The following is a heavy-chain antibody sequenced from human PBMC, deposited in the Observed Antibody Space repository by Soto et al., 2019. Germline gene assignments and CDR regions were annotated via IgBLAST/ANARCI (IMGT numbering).Heavy chain of an antibody. CDR1: GGSVSSGSYY. CDR2: IYYSGST. Sequence: PSETLSLTCTVSGGSVSSGSYYWSWIRQPPGKGLEWIGYIYYSGSTNYNPSLKSRVTISVDTSKNQFSLKLSSVTAADTAVYYCAREGRDYGDYEEAEYFQHWGQGTLVTVSS. V-gene: IGHV4-61*01. D-gene: IGHD4-17*01. J-gene: IGHJ1*01. CDR3: AREGRDYGDYEEAEYFQH.